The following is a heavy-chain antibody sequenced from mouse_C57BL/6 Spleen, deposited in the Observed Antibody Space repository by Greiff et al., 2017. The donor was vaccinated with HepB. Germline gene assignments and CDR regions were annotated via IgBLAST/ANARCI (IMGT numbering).Heavy chain of an antibody. Sequence: EVMLVESGGDLVKPGGSLKLSCAASGFTFSSYGMSWVRQTPDKRLEWVATISSGGSYTYYPDSVKGRFTISRDNAKNTLYLQMSSLKSEDTAMYYCARHHTVVAYYFDYWGQGTTLTASS. CDR1: GFTFSSYG. J-gene: IGHJ2*01. CDR3: ARHHTVVAYYFDY. V-gene: IGHV5-6*01. CDR2: ISSGGSYT. D-gene: IGHD1-1*01.